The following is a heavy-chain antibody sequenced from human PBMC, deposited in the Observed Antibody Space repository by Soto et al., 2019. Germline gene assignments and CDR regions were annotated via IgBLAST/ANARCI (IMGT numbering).Heavy chain of an antibody. D-gene: IGHD3-10*01. Sequence: ASVKVSCKASGYTFTSYGISWVRQAPGQGLEWMGWISAYNGNTNYAQKLQGRVTMTTDTSTSTAYMELRSLRSDDTAVYYCARDFIVRGVYYYGMDVWGQGTTVTVSS. CDR2: ISAYNGNT. J-gene: IGHJ6*02. CDR3: ARDFIVRGVYYYGMDV. V-gene: IGHV1-18*01. CDR1: GYTFTSYG.